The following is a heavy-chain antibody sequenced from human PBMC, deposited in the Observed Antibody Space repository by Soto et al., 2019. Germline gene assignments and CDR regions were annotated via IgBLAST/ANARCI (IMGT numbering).Heavy chain of an antibody. CDR2: IWYDGSNK. CDR3: ARAEIVVRAFDY. D-gene: IGHD3-22*01. Sequence: PGGSLRLSCAASGFTFSSYGMHWVRQAPGKGLEWVAVIWYDGSNKYYADSVKGRFTISRDNSKNTLYLQMNSLRAEDTAVYYCARAEIVVRAFDYWGQGTLVTVSS. CDR1: GFTFSSYG. V-gene: IGHV3-33*01. J-gene: IGHJ4*02.